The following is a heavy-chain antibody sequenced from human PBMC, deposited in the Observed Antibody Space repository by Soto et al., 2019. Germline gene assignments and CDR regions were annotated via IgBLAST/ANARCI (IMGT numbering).Heavy chain of an antibody. CDR3: VRGSGSYASSDP. J-gene: IGHJ5*02. D-gene: IGHD3-10*01. CDR1: GFTLNSFF. Sequence: PGGSLRLSCAASGFTLNSFFMHWVRHAPGKGLMWVSRISNDASDNTYYADSVKGRFTIFRDNSNNTLYLQMNSLRAEDTARYYCVRGSGSYASSDPWGQGTLVTVSS. CDR2: ISNDASDNT. V-gene: IGHV3-74*01.